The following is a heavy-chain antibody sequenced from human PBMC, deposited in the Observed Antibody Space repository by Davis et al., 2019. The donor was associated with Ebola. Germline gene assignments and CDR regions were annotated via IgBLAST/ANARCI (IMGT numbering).Heavy chain of an antibody. J-gene: IGHJ4*02. V-gene: IGHV3-23*01. Sequence: GESLKISCAASGFTFSSYAMSWVRQAPGKGLEWVSAISGSGGSTYYADSVKGRFTISRDDVHDSLSLQMTSLRDEDTAVYYCVRDKDYGFDFWGQGTLVTVSS. CDR3: VRDKDYGFDF. CDR2: ISGSGGST. CDR1: GFTFSSYA. D-gene: IGHD4-17*01.